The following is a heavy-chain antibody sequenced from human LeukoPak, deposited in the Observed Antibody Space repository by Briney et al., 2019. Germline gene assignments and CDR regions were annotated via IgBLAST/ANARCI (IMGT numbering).Heavy chain of an antibody. Sequence: PSETLSLTCTVSGYSISSGYFWGWIRQPPGKGLEWIGSIYHSGTTYYNPSLKSRVTISVDTSKNQFSLKLTSVTAADTAVYYCAKDSSVVPREVAFGIWGQGTMVTVSS. CDR3: AKDSSVVPREVAFGI. CDR2: IYHSGTT. D-gene: IGHD2-15*01. CDR1: GYSISSGYF. V-gene: IGHV4-38-2*02. J-gene: IGHJ3*02.